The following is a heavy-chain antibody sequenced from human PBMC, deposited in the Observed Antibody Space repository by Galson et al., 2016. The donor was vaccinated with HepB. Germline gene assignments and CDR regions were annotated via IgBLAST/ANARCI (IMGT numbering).Heavy chain of an antibody. Sequence: CAISGDSVSGNTATWNWIRQSPSSGLEWLGRTAYRSQWLYVYAPSLKGRITIKPDRSTNLFSLHLTSVTPEDTAIYSCARSAYFKEWLAPWGQGTPVTVSS. CDR3: ARSAYFKEWLAP. D-gene: IGHD2/OR15-2a*01. V-gene: IGHV6-1*01. J-gene: IGHJ5*02. CDR2: TAYRSQWLY. CDR1: GDSVSGNTAT.